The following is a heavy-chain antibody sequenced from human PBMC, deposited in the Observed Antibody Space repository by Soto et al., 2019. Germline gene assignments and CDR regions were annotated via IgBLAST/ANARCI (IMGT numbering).Heavy chain of an antibody. D-gene: IGHD2-15*01. CDR3: AKDISNHATWNYYYYGMDV. J-gene: IGHJ6*02. CDR1: GFTFDDYT. V-gene: IGHV3-43*01. CDR2: ISWDGGST. Sequence: GGSLRLSCAASGFTFDDYTMHWVRQAPGKGLEWVSLISWDGGSTYYADSVKGRFTISRDNSKNSLYLQMNSLRTEDTALYYCAKDISNHATWNYYYYGMDVWGQGTTVTVSS.